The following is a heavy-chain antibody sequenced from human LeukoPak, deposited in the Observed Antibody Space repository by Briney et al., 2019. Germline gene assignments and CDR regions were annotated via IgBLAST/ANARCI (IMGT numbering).Heavy chain of an antibody. J-gene: IGHJ4*02. CDR3: ARGGQITYYDFWSGYHFDY. CDR2: INPNSGGT. CDR1: GYTFTGYY. V-gene: IGHV1-2*02. D-gene: IGHD3-3*01. Sequence: GASVKVSCKASGYTFTGYYMHWVRQAPGQGLEWMGWINPNSGGTNYAQKFQGRVTMTRDTSISTAYMELSRLRSDDTAVYYCARGGQITYYDFWSGYHFDYWGQGTLVTVSS.